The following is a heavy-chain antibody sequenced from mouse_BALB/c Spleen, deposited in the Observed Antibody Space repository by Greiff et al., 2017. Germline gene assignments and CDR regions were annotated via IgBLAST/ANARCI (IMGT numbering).Heavy chain of an antibody. CDR2: ISDGGSYT. Sequence: EVQVVESGGGLVKPGGSLKLSCAASGFTFSDYYMYWVRQTPEKRLEWVATISDGGSYTYYPDSVKGRFTISRDNAKNNLYLQMSSLKSEDTAMYYSARAYRYEAWFAYWGEGTLVTVSA. D-gene: IGHD2-14*01. J-gene: IGHJ3*01. V-gene: IGHV5-4*02. CDR3: ARAYRYEAWFAY. CDR1: GFTFSDYY.